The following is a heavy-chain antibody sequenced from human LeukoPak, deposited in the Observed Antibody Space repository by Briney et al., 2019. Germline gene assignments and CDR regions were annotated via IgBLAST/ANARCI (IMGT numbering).Heavy chain of an antibody. D-gene: IGHD1-26*01. J-gene: IGHJ3*02. CDR2: ISYDGNNK. Sequence: GGSLRLSCAASGFTFSSCGMHGVRQSPGKGLEWVAVISYDGNNKYYADSVKGRFTISRDNSKNALYLQMNSLRAEDTAVYYCAKAYSGIYLGDAFDIWGQGTMVTVSS. V-gene: IGHV3-30*18. CDR3: AKAYSGIYLGDAFDI. CDR1: GFTFSSCG.